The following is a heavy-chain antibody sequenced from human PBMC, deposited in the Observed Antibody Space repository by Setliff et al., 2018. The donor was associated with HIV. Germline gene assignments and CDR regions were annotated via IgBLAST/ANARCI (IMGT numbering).Heavy chain of an antibody. Sequence: PGGSLRLSCAASGFTFSTYGMHWVRQAPGMGLEWVAFIRYDGNNENYADSVKGRFTISRDNSKNTLYLQMNSLRAEDTAVYYCGKDRYDNYVWGSYHGPDFWGLGTLVTVSS. V-gene: IGHV3-30*02. CDR3: GKDRYDNYVWGSYHGPDF. CDR2: IRYDGNNE. D-gene: IGHD3-16*01. CDR1: GFTFSTYG. J-gene: IGHJ4*02.